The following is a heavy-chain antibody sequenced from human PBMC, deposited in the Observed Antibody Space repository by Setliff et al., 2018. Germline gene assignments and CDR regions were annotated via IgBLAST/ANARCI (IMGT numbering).Heavy chain of an antibody. J-gene: IGHJ6*03. CDR1: GGSISSGGYY. CDR2: IYYSGST. V-gene: IGHV4-31*03. CDR3: ATGAYLDV. D-gene: IGHD2-21*01. Sequence: SETLSLTCTVSGGSISSGGYYWTWIRQHPGRGLEWIGYIYYSGSTYYSPSLKSRLSISVDTSKNQFSLKLSSVTAADTAVYYCATGAYLDVWGKGTEVTVS.